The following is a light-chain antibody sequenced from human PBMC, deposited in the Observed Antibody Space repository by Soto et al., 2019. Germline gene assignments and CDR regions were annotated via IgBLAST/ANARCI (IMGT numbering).Light chain of an antibody. CDR2: GAA. CDR1: QSVNDY. CDR3: QHRGRWPRT. J-gene: IGKJ2*01. Sequence: EIVLTQSPATLSLSPGERATLSCRASQSVNDYLAWYQQKPGQAPRLLIYGAANRATGIPVRFSGSGSGTDFTLTISSLEPEDFAVYYCQHRGRWPRTFGQGTKLEIK. V-gene: IGKV3-11*01.